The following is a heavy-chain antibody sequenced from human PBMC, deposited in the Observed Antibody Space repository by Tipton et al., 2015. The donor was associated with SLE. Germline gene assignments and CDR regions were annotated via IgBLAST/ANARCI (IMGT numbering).Heavy chain of an antibody. D-gene: IGHD1-26*01. J-gene: IGHJ4*02. Sequence: LRLSCAASGFIFSDYSMNWIRQPPGKGLEWIGYIHYSGSTNCDPSLKSRVTISVDTSKNQFSLNLRSVTAADTAVYYCARDVAGTADYWGQGTRVTVSA. CDR3: ARDVAGTADY. V-gene: IGHV4-59*01. CDR1: GFIFSDYS. CDR2: IHYSGST.